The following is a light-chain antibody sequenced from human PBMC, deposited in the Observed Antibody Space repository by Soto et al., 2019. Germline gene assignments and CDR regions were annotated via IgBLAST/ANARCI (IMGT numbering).Light chain of an antibody. CDR1: QSISSL. J-gene: IGKJ5*01. Sequence: DNQMTQSPSTLSASVGDRVTITCRASQSISSLLAWYQQKPGKAPKLLIYDASNLESGVPSRFSGSGSGTEFTLTISSLQPDDFATYYCQQYNSYPITFGQGTRLEIK. CDR3: QQYNSYPIT. CDR2: DAS. V-gene: IGKV1-5*01.